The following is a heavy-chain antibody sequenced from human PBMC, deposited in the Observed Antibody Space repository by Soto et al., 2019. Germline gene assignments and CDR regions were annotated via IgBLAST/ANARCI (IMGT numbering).Heavy chain of an antibody. D-gene: IGHD6-19*01. J-gene: IGHJ4*02. Sequence: EAHLVESGGGFLQPGGSLRLSCAASGFTFSTYSMNWVRQAPGKGLEWISYISRSSSTIYYADSVQGRFTISRDNAKNSLYLQMNSLRDADTAVYYCARDSPTGWHFDYWGQGTLVTVSS. CDR1: GFTFSTYS. CDR2: ISRSSSTI. CDR3: ARDSPTGWHFDY. V-gene: IGHV3-48*02.